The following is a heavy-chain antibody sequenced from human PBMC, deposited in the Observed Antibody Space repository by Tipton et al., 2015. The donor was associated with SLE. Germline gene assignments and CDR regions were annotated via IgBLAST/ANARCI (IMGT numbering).Heavy chain of an antibody. J-gene: IGHJ5*02. CDR1: GFTFSDYY. CDR3: ARGDFWRGYPLDL. CDR2: ITSGGNSI. D-gene: IGHD3-3*01. V-gene: IGHV3-11*01. Sequence: SLRLSCLASGFTFSDYYMSWVRQAPGKGLEWLSYITSGGNSIYYADSVKDRFTISRDNDKNLLYLQMNSLTAEDTALYFCARGDFWRGYPLDLWGQGTLVTVSS.